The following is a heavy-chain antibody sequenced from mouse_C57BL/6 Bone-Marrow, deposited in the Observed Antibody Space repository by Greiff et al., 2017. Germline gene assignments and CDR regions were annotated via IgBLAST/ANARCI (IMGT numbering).Heavy chain of an antibody. V-gene: IGHV1-20*01. CDR1: GYSFTGYF. Sequence: VHVKQSGPELVKPGDSVKISCKASGYSFTGYFMNWVMQSHGKSLEWIGRINPYNGDTFYNQKFKGKATLTVDKSSSTAHMELRSLTSEDSAVYYCARGGLGLAMDYWGQGTSVTVSS. CDR2: INPYNGDT. J-gene: IGHJ4*01. D-gene: IGHD4-1*01. CDR3: ARGGLGLAMDY.